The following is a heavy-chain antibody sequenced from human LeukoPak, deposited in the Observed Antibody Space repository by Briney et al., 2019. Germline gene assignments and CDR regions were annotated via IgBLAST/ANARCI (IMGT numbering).Heavy chain of an antibody. CDR2: IIPIFGTA. V-gene: IGHV1-69*05. Sequence: SVKVSCKASGGTFSSYAISWVRQAPGQGLEWMGGIIPIFGTANYAQKFQGRVTITTDESTSTAYMELSSLRSEDTAVYYCASGPRYCSSTSCYRKLDVWGKGTTVTVSS. D-gene: IGHD2-2*02. J-gene: IGHJ6*04. CDR3: ASGPRYCSSTSCYRKLDV. CDR1: GGTFSSYA.